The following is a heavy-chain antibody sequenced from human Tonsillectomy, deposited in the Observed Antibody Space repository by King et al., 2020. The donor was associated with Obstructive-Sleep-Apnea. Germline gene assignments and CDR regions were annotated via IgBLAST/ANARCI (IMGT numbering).Heavy chain of an antibody. V-gene: IGHV3-30*04. CDR3: ASDGSGVVIYYFDY. Sequence: VQLVESGGGVVQPGRSLRLSCAASGFTFSSYAMHWVRQAPGKGLEWVAVISYDGSNKYYADSVKGRFTISRDNSKNTLYLQMNSLRAEDTAVYYCASDGSGVVIYYFDYWGQGTLVTVSS. CDR1: GFTFSSYA. D-gene: IGHD3-3*01. CDR2: ISYDGSNK. J-gene: IGHJ4*02.